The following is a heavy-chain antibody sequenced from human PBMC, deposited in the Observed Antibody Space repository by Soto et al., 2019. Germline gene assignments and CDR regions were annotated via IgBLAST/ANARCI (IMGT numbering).Heavy chain of an antibody. D-gene: IGHD2-15*01. V-gene: IGHV1-8*01. CDR1: GYTCTSYD. CDR3: ARRFPYCSGGSCFKIKDV. CDR2: MNPNSGNT. J-gene: IGHJ6*02. Sequence: ASVKVSCKASGYTCTSYDINWVRQATGQGLEWMGWMNPNSGNTGYAQKFQGRVTMTRNTSISTAYMELSSLRSEDTAVYYCARRFPYCSGGSCFKIKDVWGQGTTVTVSS.